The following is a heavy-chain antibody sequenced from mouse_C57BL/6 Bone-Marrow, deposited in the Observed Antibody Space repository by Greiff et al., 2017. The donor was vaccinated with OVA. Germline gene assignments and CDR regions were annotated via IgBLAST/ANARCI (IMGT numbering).Heavy chain of an antibody. CDR1: GFNIKNTY. V-gene: IGHV14-3*01. D-gene: IGHD1-1*01. Sequence: EVQLQHSVAELVRPGASVKLSCTASGFNIKNTYMHWVKQRPEQGLEWIGRIDPANGNTKYAPKFQGKATITADTSSNTAYLQLSSLTSEDTAIYYCVPAYYYGSSYPLDYWGQGTSVTVSS. CDR2: IDPANGNT. J-gene: IGHJ4*01. CDR3: VPAYYYGSSYPLDY.